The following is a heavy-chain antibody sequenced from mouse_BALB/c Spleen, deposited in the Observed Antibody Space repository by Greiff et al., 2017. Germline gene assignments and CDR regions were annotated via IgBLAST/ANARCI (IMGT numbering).Heavy chain of an antibody. CDR3: ARGYDWFAD. V-gene: IGHV5-4*02. J-gene: IGHJ3*01. CDR1: GFTFSDYY. CDR2: ISDGGSYT. Sequence: EVMLVESGGGLVKPGGSLKLSCAASGFTFSDYYMYWVRQTPEKRLEWVATISDGGSYTYYPDSVKGRFTISRDNAKNNLYLQMSSLKSEDTAMYYCARGYDWFADWGQGTLVTVSA. D-gene: IGHD2-14*01.